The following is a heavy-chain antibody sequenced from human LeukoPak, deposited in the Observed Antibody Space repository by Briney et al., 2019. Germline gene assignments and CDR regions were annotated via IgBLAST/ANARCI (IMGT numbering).Heavy chain of an antibody. V-gene: IGHV3-72*01. J-gene: IGHJ4*02. CDR1: GFTCSDRY. CDR3: ARDFDYGDGFDY. Sequence: GGSLRLSGAASGFTCSDRYMDWVRKAPGKGLEWVGRTRNKADSYITEYAASVKGRITISRDNSKNSLYLQMNSLITEDTAVYYCARDFDYGDGFDYWGQGTLVTVSS. D-gene: IGHD4-17*01. CDR2: TRNKADSYIT.